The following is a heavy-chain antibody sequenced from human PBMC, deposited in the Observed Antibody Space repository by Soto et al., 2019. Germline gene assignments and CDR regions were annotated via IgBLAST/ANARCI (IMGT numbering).Heavy chain of an antibody. CDR3: ARSGSRGGSYRRDVRSFDY. CDR1: GGTFSSYA. V-gene: IGHV1-69*01. D-gene: IGHD1-26*01. CDR2: IIPIFGTA. Sequence: QVQLVQSGAEVKKPGSSVKVSCKASGGTFSSYAISWVRQAPGQGLEWMGGIIPIFGTANYAQKFQGRVTITADESTSTAYMELSSLRSEDTAVYYCARSGSRGGSYRRDVRSFDYWGQGTLVTVSS. J-gene: IGHJ4*02.